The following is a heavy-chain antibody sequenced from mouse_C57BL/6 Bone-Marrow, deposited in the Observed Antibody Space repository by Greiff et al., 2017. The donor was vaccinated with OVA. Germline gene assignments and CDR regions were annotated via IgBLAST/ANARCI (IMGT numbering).Heavy chain of an antibody. CDR3: ARVTTVVATDY. J-gene: IGHJ2*01. CDR1: GYTFTSYW. V-gene: IGHV1-55*01. D-gene: IGHD1-1*01. Sequence: QVHVKQPGAELVKPGASVKMSCKASGYTFTSYWITWVKQRPGQGLEWIGDIHPGSGSTNYNEKFKSKATLTVDTSSSTAYMQLSSLTSEDSAFYNCARVTTVVATDYGGQGTTLTVSS. CDR2: IHPGSGST.